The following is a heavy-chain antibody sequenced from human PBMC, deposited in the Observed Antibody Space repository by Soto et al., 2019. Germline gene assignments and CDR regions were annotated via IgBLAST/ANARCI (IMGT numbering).Heavy chain of an antibody. J-gene: IGHJ5*02. Sequence: TLSLTCAVSGYSISSGYYWSWIRQPPGKGLEWIGYIYYSGSTYYNPSLKSRVTISVDTSKNQFSLKLSSVTAADTAVYYCARETTIFGVVNWFDPWGQGTLVTVSS. CDR2: IYYSGST. D-gene: IGHD3-3*01. CDR1: GYSISSGYY. CDR3: ARETTIFGVVNWFDP. V-gene: IGHV4-30-4*01.